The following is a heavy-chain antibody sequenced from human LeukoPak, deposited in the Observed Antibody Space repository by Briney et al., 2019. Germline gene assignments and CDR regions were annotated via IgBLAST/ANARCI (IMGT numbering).Heavy chain of an antibody. CDR2: IYYSWST. CDR3: ARPLTGYSYFDY. V-gene: IGHV4-39*01. Sequence: NPSETLSLTCTVSGGSISSGGYYWNWIRQHPGKGLEWIGCIYYSWSTSYNPPLKSRVTISVDTSKNQFSLKLNSVTAADTAVYYCARPLTGYSYFDYWGQGTLVTVSS. CDR1: GGSISSGGYY. J-gene: IGHJ4*02. D-gene: IGHD3-9*01.